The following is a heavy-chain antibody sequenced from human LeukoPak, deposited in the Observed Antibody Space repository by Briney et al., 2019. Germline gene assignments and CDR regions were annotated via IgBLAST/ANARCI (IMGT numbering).Heavy chain of an antibody. V-gene: IGHV3-30*02. Sequence: PGGSLRLSCAASGFTFGSYGMHWVRQAPGKGLEWVAYIQYDGSNEQYADSVKGRFSISRDSSKNILYLQMNSLRAEDTAVYYCAKDYTGGRGSPDDAFDIWGQGTMVTVSS. CDR2: IQYDGSNE. D-gene: IGHD3-16*01. CDR1: GFTFGSYG. CDR3: AKDYTGGRGSPDDAFDI. J-gene: IGHJ3*02.